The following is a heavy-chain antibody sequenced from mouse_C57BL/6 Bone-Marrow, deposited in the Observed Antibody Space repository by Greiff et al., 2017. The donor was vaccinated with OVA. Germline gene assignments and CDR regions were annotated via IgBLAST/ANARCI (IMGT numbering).Heavy chain of an antibody. CDR3: AKYDSENYFDY. CDR2: IWPGGGT. V-gene: IGHV2-9-1*01. J-gene: IGHJ2*01. D-gene: IGHD2-12*01. CDR1: GFSLTSYA. Sequence: VHLVESGPGLVAPSQSLSITCTVSGFSLTSYAISWVRQPPGKGLEWLGVIWPGGGTNYNSALKSRLSISKDNSKSQVFLKMNSLQTDDTARYYCAKYDSENYFDYWGQGTTLTVSS.